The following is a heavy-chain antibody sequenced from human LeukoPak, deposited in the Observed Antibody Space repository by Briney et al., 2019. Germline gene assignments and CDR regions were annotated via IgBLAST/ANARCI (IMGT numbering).Heavy chain of an antibody. V-gene: IGHV1-3*03. D-gene: IGHD2-2*02. Sequence: ASVTVSCKTSGYSFTSLDMHWVRQAPGQSLEWMGCINPGNGDTKYSQEFQGRVTITRDTSTTTAYMELSSLRSDDMAVYYCTLYNYWGQGTLVTVSS. J-gene: IGHJ4*02. CDR1: GYSFTSLD. CDR2: INPGNGDT. CDR3: TLYNY.